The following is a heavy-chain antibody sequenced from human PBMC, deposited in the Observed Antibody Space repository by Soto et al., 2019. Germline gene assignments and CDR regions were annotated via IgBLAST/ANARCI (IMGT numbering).Heavy chain of an antibody. V-gene: IGHV4-31*03. CDR2: IYYSGST. Sequence: KTSETLSLTCTVSGGSISSGGYYWSWIRQHPGKGLEWIGYIYYSGSTYYNPSLKSRVTISVDTSKNQFSLKLSSVTAADTAVYYCARRGGGSWRVSNWFDPWGQGTLVNVSS. J-gene: IGHJ5*02. D-gene: IGHD2-15*01. CDR1: GGSISSGGYY. CDR3: ARRGGGSWRVSNWFDP.